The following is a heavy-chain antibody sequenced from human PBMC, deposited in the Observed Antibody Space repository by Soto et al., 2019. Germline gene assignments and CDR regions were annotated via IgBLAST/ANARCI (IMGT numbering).Heavy chain of an antibody. CDR3: ANYSCHSGLGP. D-gene: IGHD3-10*01. V-gene: IGHV1-69*01. CDR2: IIPFFGTK. Sequence: QVHLVQSGAEVKKPGSSVRVSCKASGGAFGSYSISWVRQSPGQGLEWMGGIIPFFGTKYYAQKFRGRVTITSGESTSTVSLELNGLRSDETAIYYCANYSCHSGLGPWGQGTLVTVAS. J-gene: IGHJ5*02. CDR1: GGAFGSYS.